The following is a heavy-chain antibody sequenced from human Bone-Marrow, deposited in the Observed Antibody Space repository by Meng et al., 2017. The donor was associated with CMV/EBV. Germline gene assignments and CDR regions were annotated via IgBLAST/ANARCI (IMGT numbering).Heavy chain of an antibody. CDR3: ARWVSYYYGMDV. D-gene: IGHD3-22*01. V-gene: IGHV1-46*01. CDR2: INPSGGST. J-gene: IGHJ6*02. Sequence: ASVKVSCKASGYTFTSYYMHWVRQAPGQGLEWMGIINPSGGSTSYAQKFQGRVTMTRDTSISTAYMELSRLRSDDTAVYYCARWVSYYYGMDVWGQGNTVNVSS. CDR1: GYTFTSYY.